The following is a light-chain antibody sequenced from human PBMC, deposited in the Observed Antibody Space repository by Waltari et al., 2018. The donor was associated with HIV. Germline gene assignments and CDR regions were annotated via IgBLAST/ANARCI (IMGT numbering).Light chain of an antibody. Sequence: SYVLTQAPSVSVAPGQTASISCGGDKIGTKSVHWYPQKPGQAPVLVVDDDSDRPSGIPERFSGFNSGNTATLTISRVEAGDEADYYCQVWHSKSDHVVFGGGTKVTVL. CDR1: KIGTKS. V-gene: IGLV3-21*02. J-gene: IGLJ2*01. CDR2: DDS. CDR3: QVWHSKSDHVV.